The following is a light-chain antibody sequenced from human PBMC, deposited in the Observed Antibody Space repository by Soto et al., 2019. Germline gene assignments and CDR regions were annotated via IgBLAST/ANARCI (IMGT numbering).Light chain of an antibody. CDR2: GAS. V-gene: IGKV3-20*01. Sequence: EIVLTQSPGTLSLSPGERATLSCRASQSVSSSYLDWYQQKPCQAPRLLIYGASSRATGIPDRFSGSESGTDFTLTISRLEPEDLAVYYCQQYGSSLLTFGGGTKVEIK. CDR3: QQYGSSLLT. J-gene: IGKJ4*01. CDR1: QSVSSSY.